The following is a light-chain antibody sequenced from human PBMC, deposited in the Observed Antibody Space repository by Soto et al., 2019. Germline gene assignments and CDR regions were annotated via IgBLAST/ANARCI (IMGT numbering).Light chain of an antibody. Sequence: DVVMTQSPLSLPVTLGQPASISCRSSQSLVYSDGNTYLNWFQQRPGQSPRRLIYKVSNRDSGVPVRFGGSGSGTDFTLKISRVEGDDVGVYYCMQGTHWPPYTFGQGTKLEIK. V-gene: IGKV2-30*01. CDR3: MQGTHWPPYT. CDR2: KVS. J-gene: IGKJ2*01. CDR1: QSLVYSDGNTY.